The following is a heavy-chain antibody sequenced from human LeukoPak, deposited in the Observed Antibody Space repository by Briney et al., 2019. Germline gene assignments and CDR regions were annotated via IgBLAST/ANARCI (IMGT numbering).Heavy chain of an antibody. Sequence: ASVKDSCMASGYTFTSYYMHWVRQAPGQGLEWMGIINPSGGSTSYAQKFQGRVTMTRDTSTSTVYMELSSLRSEDTAVYYCARDYYGSGSYRSLNPWGQGTLVTVSS. D-gene: IGHD3-10*01. V-gene: IGHV1-46*01. J-gene: IGHJ5*02. CDR3: ARDYYGSGSYRSLNP. CDR2: INPSGGST. CDR1: GYTFTSYY.